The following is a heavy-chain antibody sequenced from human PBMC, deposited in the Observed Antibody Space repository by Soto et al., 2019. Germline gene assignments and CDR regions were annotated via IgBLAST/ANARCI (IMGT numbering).Heavy chain of an antibody. CDR1: GYSFTTYW. Sequence: GESLKISCKGSGYSFTTYWIGWVRQMPGKGLEWMGIIYPGDSDTRYSPSFQGQVTISADKSISTAYLQWSSLKASDTAMYYCAREYGRRIVVVPAASHYYYYYMDVWGKGTTVTVSS. D-gene: IGHD2-2*01. J-gene: IGHJ6*03. CDR2: IYPGDSDT. CDR3: AREYGRRIVVVPAASHYYYYYMDV. V-gene: IGHV5-51*01.